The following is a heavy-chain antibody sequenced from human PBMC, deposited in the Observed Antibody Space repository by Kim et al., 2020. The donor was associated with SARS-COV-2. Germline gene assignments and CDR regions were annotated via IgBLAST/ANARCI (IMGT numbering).Heavy chain of an antibody. V-gene: IGHV4-34*01. CDR3: ARRSAGIDW. J-gene: IGHJ4*02. Sequence: GTTRCNPSLESSVTLSVDMSKNQFSLKLRSVTAADTAIYYCARRSAGIDWWGQGTPVTVSS. CDR2: GTT.